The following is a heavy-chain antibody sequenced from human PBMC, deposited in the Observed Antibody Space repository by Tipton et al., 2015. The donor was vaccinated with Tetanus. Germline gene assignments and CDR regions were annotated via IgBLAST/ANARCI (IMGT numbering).Heavy chain of an antibody. CDR3: ARRTVGAHPFDY. V-gene: IGHV3-48*02. CDR2: ISSDSRTI. J-gene: IGHJ4*02. Sequence: SLRLSCAASGVTVGSNYMNWVRQAPGKGLDWLSFISSDSRTIYYADSVKGRFTISRDNAKDSLFLQMNSLRDEDTAVYYCARRTVGAHPFDYWGQGTLVTVSS. D-gene: IGHD1-26*01. CDR1: GVTVGSNY.